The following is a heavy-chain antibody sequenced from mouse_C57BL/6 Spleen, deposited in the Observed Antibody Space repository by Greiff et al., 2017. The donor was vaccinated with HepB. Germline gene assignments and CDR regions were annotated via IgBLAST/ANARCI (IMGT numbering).Heavy chain of an antibody. J-gene: IGHJ2*01. D-gene: IGHD1-1*01. V-gene: IGHV1-59*01. CDR2: IDPSDSYT. CDR1: GYTFTSYW. Sequence: QVQLQQPGAELVRPGTSVKLSCKASGYTFTSYWMHWVKQRPGQGLEWIGVIDPSDSYTNYNQKFKGKATLTVDTSSSTAYMQLSSLPSEDSAVYYCARLLRSRFDYWGQGTTLTVSS. CDR3: ARLLRSRFDY.